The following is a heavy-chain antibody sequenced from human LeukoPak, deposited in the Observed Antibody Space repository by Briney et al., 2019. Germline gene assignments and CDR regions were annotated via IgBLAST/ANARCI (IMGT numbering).Heavy chain of an antibody. Sequence: GASVKVSCKASGYTFTGYYMHWVRQAPAQGLEWMGWINPNSGGTNYAQNFQGRVTMTRDTSISTAYMELSGLRSDDTAVYYCARDASVVVVPAAISFIDYWGQGTLVTVSS. V-gene: IGHV1-2*02. CDR1: GYTFTGYY. D-gene: IGHD2-2*01. CDR3: ARDASVVVVPAAISFIDY. CDR2: INPNSGGT. J-gene: IGHJ4*02.